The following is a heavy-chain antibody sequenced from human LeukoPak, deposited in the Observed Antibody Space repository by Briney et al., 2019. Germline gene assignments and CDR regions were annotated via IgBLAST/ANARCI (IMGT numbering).Heavy chain of an antibody. V-gene: IGHV3-9*01. J-gene: IGHJ4*02. Sequence: PGRSLRLSCAASGFTFEDYAMHWVRQAPGKGLEWVSGISWNSGSIGYADSVKGRFTISRDNAKNSLYLQMNSLRAEDTALYYCAKDSSYSIVGAVFDYWGQGTLVTVSS. D-gene: IGHD1-26*01. CDR3: AKDSSYSIVGAVFDY. CDR2: ISWNSGSI. CDR1: GFTFEDYA.